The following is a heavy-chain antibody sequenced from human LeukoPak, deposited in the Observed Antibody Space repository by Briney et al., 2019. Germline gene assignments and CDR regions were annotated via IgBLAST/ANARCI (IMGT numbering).Heavy chain of an antibody. CDR2: ISPITSTK. J-gene: IGHJ4*02. CDR3: ARESDKHYDFWSGYLALDY. D-gene: IGHD3-3*01. V-gene: IGHV3-48*04. Sequence: GGSLRLSCAASGFTFSSYRMNWVRQTPGKGLEWVSYISPITSTKYYADSVEGRFTISRDDARNSLSLQMDSLRAEDTAVYYCARESDKHYDFWSGYLALDYWGQGTLVTVSS. CDR1: GFTFSSYR.